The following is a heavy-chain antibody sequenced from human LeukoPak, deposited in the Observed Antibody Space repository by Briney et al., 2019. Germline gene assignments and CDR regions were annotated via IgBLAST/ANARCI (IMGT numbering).Heavy chain of an antibody. Sequence: GGSLRLSCAASGFTFNTYGMHWVRQAPGQGLEWVSFTSYDGGLKYYADSVKGRFTISRDNSKNTLYLQMNSLRAEDTALYYCAKEYASSGWFDYWGQGSLVTVSS. CDR1: GFTFNTYG. CDR3: AKEYASSGWFDY. CDR2: TSYDGGLK. J-gene: IGHJ4*02. D-gene: IGHD6-19*01. V-gene: IGHV3-30*18.